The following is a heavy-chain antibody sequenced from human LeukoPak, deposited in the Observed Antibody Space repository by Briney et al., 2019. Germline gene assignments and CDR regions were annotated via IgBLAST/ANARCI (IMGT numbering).Heavy chain of an antibody. V-gene: IGHV4-34*01. Sequence: PSETLSLTCAVYGGSFSGYYWSWIRQPPGKGLEWIGEINHGGSTNYNPSLKSRVTISVDTSKNQFSLKLSSVTAADTAVYYCARGRSGSRANFDYWGQGTLVTVSS. CDR2: INHGGST. D-gene: IGHD3-3*01. CDR1: GGSFSGYY. J-gene: IGHJ4*02. CDR3: ARGRSGSRANFDY.